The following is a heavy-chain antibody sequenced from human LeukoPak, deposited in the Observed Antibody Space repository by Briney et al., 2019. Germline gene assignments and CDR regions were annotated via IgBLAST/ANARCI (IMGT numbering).Heavy chain of an antibody. D-gene: IGHD6-13*01. CDR1: GGSISSYY. Sequence: SETLSLTCTVSGGSISSYYWSWIRQPPGKGLEWIGYIYYSGGTNYNPSLRSRVTISVDTSKNQFSLKLSSVTAADTAVYYCAREIAAAGTFYCYYMDVWGKGTTVTVSS. CDR2: IYYSGGT. J-gene: IGHJ6*03. V-gene: IGHV4-59*01. CDR3: AREIAAAGTFYCYYMDV.